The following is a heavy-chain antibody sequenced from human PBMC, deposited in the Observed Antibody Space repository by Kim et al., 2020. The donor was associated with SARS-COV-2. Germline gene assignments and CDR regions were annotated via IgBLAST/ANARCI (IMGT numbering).Heavy chain of an antibody. CDR1: GFTFSSYD. V-gene: IGHV3-13*04. CDR2: IGTAGDT. J-gene: IGHJ4*02. CDR3: ATARFGELLNN. D-gene: IGHD3-10*02. Sequence: GGSLRLSCAASGFTFSSYDMHWVRQATGKGLEWVSAIGTAGDTYYPGSVKGRFTISRENAKNSLYLQMNSLRAGDTAVYYCATARFGELLNNWGQGTLVTVSS.